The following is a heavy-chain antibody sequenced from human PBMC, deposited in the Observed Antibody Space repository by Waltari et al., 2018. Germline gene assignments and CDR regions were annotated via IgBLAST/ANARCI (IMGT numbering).Heavy chain of an antibody. J-gene: IGHJ4*02. CDR3: ARRTTVSYYFDY. Sequence: QVQLQQWGAGLLKPSETLSLTCAVYGVSFSGYYWSWIRQPPGKGLEWIGEINHSGSTNYNPSLKSRVTISVDTSKNQFSLKLSSVTAADTAVYYCARRTTVSYYFDYWGQGTLVTVSS. D-gene: IGHD4-17*01. CDR1: GVSFSGYY. CDR2: INHSGST. V-gene: IGHV4-34*01.